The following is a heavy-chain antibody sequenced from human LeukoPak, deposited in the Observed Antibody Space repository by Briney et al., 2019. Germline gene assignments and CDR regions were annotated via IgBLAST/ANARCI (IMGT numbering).Heavy chain of an antibody. Sequence: ASVKVSCKASGYTFTGYYMHWVRQAPGQGLEWMGWINPTSGGTNYAQKFQGRVTMTRDTSISTAYMELSRLRSDDTAVYYCARAPHPYYFDYWGQGTLVTVSS. CDR1: GYTFTGYY. CDR2: INPTSGGT. J-gene: IGHJ4*02. V-gene: IGHV1-2*02. CDR3: ARAPHPYYFDY.